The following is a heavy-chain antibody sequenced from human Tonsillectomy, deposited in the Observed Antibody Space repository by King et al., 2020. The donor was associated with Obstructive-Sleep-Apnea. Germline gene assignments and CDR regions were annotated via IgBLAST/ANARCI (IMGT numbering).Heavy chain of an antibody. CDR3: ASSSSWYYYGMDV. V-gene: IGHV3-66*01. CDR2: IYSGGST. Sequence: QLVQSGGGLVQPGGSLRLSCAASGFTVSSNYMSWGRQAPGKGLEGGSVIYSGGSTYYADSRKGGFTISRDNSKNTLYLQMKSLRAEDTAVYYCASSSSWYYYGMDVWGQGTTVTVSS. D-gene: IGHD6-13*01. J-gene: IGHJ6*02. CDR1: GFTVSSNY.